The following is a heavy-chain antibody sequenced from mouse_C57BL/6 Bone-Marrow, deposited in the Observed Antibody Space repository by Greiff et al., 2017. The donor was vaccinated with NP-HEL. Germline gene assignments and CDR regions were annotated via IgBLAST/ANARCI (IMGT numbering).Heavy chain of an antibody. J-gene: IGHJ3*01. Sequence: VQLQQSGAELVRPGASVTLSCKASGYTFTDYEMHWVKQTPVHGLEWIGAIDPETGGTAYNQKFKGKAILTADKSSSTAYMGLRSLTSEDSAVYYCTRWDYSNSAWFAYWGQGTLVTVSA. D-gene: IGHD2-5*01. CDR3: TRWDYSNSAWFAY. CDR1: GYTFTDYE. CDR2: IDPETGGT. V-gene: IGHV1-15*01.